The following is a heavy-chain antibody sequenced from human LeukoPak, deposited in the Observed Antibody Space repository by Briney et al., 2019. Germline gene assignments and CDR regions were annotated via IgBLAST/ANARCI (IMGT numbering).Heavy chain of an antibody. CDR3: ARATNYWHTLIEF. D-gene: IGHD5-24*01. CDR2: ISRSSNYI. J-gene: IGHJ4*02. Sequence: KAGGSLRLSCSASGFTFTTYDMTWVRQAPGEGLEWVSTISRSSNYIYYADSVKGRFTISRDNAKNSLYLQMNSLRAEDTAVYYCARATNYWHTLIEFWGQGTLVTVSS. V-gene: IGHV3-21*01. CDR1: GFTFTTYD.